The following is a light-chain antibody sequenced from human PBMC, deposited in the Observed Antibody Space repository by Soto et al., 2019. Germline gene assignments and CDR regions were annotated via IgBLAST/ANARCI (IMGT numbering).Light chain of an antibody. CDR1: SSNIGSHT. CDR2: NTY. CDR3: AAWDDSLNGVV. Sequence: QSVLTQPPSASGTPGQRVTISCSGSSSNIGSHTVNWYQQLPGTAPRLLISNTYYRPSGVPDRFSGSKSGTSASLAISGLQSEDEADYYCAAWDDSLNGVVFGGGTKVTVL. V-gene: IGLV1-44*01. J-gene: IGLJ2*01.